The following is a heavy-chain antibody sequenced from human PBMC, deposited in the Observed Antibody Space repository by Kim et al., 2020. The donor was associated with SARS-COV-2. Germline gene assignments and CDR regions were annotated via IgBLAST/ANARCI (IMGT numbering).Heavy chain of an antibody. CDR1: GFTFTSSA. V-gene: IGHV1-58*01. CDR2: IVVGSGNT. D-gene: IGHD3-3*01. Sequence: SVKVSCKASGFTFTSSAVQWVRQARGQRLEWIGWIVVGSGNTNYAQKFQERVTITRDMSTSTAYMELSSLRSEDTAVYYCAADGPQLPPLRFLEWLDGARYYYGMDVWGQGTTVTVSS. J-gene: IGHJ6*02. CDR3: AADGPQLPPLRFLEWLDGARYYYGMDV.